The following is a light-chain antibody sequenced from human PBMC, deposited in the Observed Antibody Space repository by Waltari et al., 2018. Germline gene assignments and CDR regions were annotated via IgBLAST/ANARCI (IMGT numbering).Light chain of an antibody. CDR3: GTWHSGLWV. Sequence: QSVLTQPPSVSAAPGQRITISCSGSTSNIGDTYVSCYQLLPGTAPKLLIYGNKKPPSGMPGRFSGSHSGTLATLNIAGLQTGDEADYYCGTWHSGLWVFGGGTKVTVL. V-gene: IGLV1-51*01. J-gene: IGLJ3*02. CDR1: TSNIGDTY. CDR2: GNK.